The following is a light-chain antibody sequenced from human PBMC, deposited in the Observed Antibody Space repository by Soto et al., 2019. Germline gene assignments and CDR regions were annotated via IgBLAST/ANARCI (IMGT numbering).Light chain of an antibody. CDR2: GAS. Sequence: EIVMTQSPATLSVSPGERATLSCRASQSVSSNLAWYQQKPGQAPRLLIYGASTRATGIPARFSGRGSATEFTLTISILQSEDCAVYYCHQCNAWPHTFGQGTKLEIK. J-gene: IGKJ2*01. CDR1: QSVSSN. CDR3: HQCNAWPHT. V-gene: IGKV3-15*01.